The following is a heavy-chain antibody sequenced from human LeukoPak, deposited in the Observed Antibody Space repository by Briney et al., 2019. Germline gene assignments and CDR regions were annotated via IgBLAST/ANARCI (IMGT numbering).Heavy chain of an antibody. CDR3: AREGVQYYDSSGYYY. Sequence: ASVKVSCKASGGTFSSYAISWVRQAPGQGLEWMGGIIPIFGTANYAQKFQGRVTITADKSTSTAYMELSSLRSEDTAVYYCAREGVQYYDSSGYYYWGQGTLVTVSS. CDR1: GGTFSSYA. V-gene: IGHV1-69*06. J-gene: IGHJ4*02. CDR2: IIPIFGTA. D-gene: IGHD3-22*01.